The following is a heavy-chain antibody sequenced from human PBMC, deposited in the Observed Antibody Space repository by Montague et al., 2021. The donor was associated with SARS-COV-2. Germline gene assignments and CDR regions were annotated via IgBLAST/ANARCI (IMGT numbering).Heavy chain of an antibody. Sequence: SETLSLTCTVSGGSISSYYWSWIRQPPGKGLERIGYIYYSGSTNYNPSLKSRVTISVDTSKNQFSLKLSSVTAADTAVYYCASVFPRGPQIGTYFDYWGQGTLVTVSS. CDR3: ASVFPRGPQIGTYFDY. D-gene: IGHD6-13*01. J-gene: IGHJ4*02. CDR1: GGSISSYY. V-gene: IGHV4-59*01. CDR2: IYYSGST.